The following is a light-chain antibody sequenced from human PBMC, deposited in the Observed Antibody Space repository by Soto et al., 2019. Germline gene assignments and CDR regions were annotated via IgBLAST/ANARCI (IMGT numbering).Light chain of an antibody. CDR2: ANN. CDR1: SSNIGARYD. Sequence: QAVLTQPPSVSGAPGQRVTISCTGSSSNIGARYDVHWYQQFPGTAPKLLIYANNNRPSGVPDRFSGSKSGTSASLAITGLQAEDEADYYCQSYDSSLSVVFGGGTKLTVL. CDR3: QSYDSSLSVV. J-gene: IGLJ2*01. V-gene: IGLV1-40*01.